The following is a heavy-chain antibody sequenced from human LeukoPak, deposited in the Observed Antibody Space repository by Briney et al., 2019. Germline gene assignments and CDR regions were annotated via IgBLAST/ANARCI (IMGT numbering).Heavy chain of an antibody. J-gene: IGHJ4*02. CDR1: TGXX. D-gene: IGHD2-2*01. CDR2: MKPNSGGR. Sequence: TGXXXHWGXEAXGQXGEGRGXMKPNSGGRNYAQKVQGRVTMTRDRYISTADMEVSRLRSDDTAVYYCARRGGRSDCSSTSCYVYWGQGTLVTVSS. CDR3: ARRGGRSDCSSTSCYVY. V-gene: IGHV1-2*02.